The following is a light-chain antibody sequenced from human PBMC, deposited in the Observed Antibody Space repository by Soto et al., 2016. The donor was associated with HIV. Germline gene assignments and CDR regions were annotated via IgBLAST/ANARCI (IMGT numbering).Light chain of an antibody. CDR2: QDN. J-gene: IGLJ2*01. CDR3: QAWDSSTAV. CDR1: KLGDKY. V-gene: IGLV3-1*01. Sequence: SYVLTQPPSVSVSPGQTASITCSGDKLGDKYASWYQQKPGQSPVLVLYQDNERPSGIPERFSGSNSGNTATLTISGTQTMDEADYFCQAWDSSTAVFGGGTQLTVL.